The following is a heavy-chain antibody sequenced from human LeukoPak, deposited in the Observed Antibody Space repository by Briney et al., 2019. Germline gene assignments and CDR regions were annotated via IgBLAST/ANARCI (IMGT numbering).Heavy chain of an antibody. CDR1: GFTFSYYT. Sequence: GSLRLSCAASGFTFSYYTFNWIRQAPGKGLEWIGRIYTSGSTNYNPSLKSRVTISVDTSKNQFSLKLSSVTAADTAVYYCARTTMVRGTYYMDVWGKGTTVTISS. CDR3: ARTTMVRGTYYMDV. D-gene: IGHD3-10*01. V-gene: IGHV4-59*10. CDR2: IYTSGST. J-gene: IGHJ6*03.